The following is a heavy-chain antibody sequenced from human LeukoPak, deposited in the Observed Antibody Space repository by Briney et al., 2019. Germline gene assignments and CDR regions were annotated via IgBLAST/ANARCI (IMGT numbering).Heavy chain of an antibody. CDR1: GLIFDDYA. V-gene: IGHV3-9*01. D-gene: IGHD2-2*02. Sequence: GGSLRLSCAASGLIFDDYAIHWVRQAPGKGLEWVSGISWNSGSIGYADSVKGRFTISRDNAKNSLYLQMNSLRTEDTALYYCARAIGVTCISTSCYSFDYWGQGTLVTVSS. J-gene: IGHJ4*02. CDR3: ARAIGVTCISTSCYSFDY. CDR2: ISWNSGSI.